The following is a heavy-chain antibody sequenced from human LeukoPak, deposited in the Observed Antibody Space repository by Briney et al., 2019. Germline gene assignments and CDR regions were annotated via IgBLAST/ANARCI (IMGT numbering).Heavy chain of an antibody. CDR2: ISAYNGNT. J-gene: IGHJ5*02. D-gene: IGHD5-12*01. CDR3: ARDLDVATITFWFDP. V-gene: IGHV1-18*01. Sequence: ASVKVSCKASGYAFTSYGISWVRQAPGQGLEWMGWISAYNGNTNYAQKLQGRVTMTTDTSTSTAYMELRSLRSDDTAVYYCARDLDVATITFWFDPWGQGTLVTVSS. CDR1: GYAFTSYG.